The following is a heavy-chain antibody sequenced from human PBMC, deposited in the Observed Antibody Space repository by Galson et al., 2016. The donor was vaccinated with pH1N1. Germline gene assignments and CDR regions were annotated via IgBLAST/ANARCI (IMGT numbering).Heavy chain of an antibody. D-gene: IGHD6-19*01. CDR3: SKVQGYLSGWYAS. CDR1: GFTFDDYA. V-gene: IGHV3-9*01. J-gene: IGHJ4*02. CDR2: ISWNSGSI. Sequence: SLRLPCAASGFTFDDYAMHWVRLAPGNGLAWVSGISWNSGSIGYADSVRGRFTISRDNAKNSLYLQMKSLRADDTALYYCSKVQGYLSGWYASGGQGPRVTVSS.